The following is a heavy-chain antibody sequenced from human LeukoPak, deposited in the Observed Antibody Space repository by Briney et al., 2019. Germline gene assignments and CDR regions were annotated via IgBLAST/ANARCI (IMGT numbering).Heavy chain of an antibody. CDR1: GGSISSGSYY. J-gene: IGHJ4*02. Sequence: SQTLSLTCTVSGGSISSGSYYWSWIRQPAGKGLEWIGYIYYSGSTYYNPSLKSRVTISVDTSKNQFSLKLSSVTAADTAVYYCAREDPGMVRGVITHWGQGTLVTVSS. D-gene: IGHD3-10*01. V-gene: IGHV4-31*03. CDR2: IYYSGST. CDR3: AREDPGMVRGVITH.